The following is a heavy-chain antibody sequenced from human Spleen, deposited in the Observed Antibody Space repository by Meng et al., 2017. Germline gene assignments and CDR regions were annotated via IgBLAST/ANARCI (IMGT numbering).Heavy chain of an antibody. J-gene: IGHJ3*02. CDR1: GYSISSDNW. CDR2: IYYSGSI. V-gene: IGHV4-28*05. CDR3: ARMQKGAFDI. Sequence: QGQLQESGPGLVKPWDPLSLPCAVSGYSISSDNWWGWIRQPPGKGLEWIGYIYYSGSIHYNPSLKSRVTMSVDTSKNHFSLKLTSVTAVDTAVYYCARMQKGAFDIWGQGTMVTVSS.